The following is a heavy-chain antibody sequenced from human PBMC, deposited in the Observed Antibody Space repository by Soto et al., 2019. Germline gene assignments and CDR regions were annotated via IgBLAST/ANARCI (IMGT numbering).Heavy chain of an antibody. J-gene: IGHJ4*02. CDR2: FYYSGST. D-gene: IGHD5-12*01. CDR1: GGSISSYY. V-gene: IGHV4-59*01. Sequence: SETLSLTCTVSGGSISSYYWSWIRQPPGKGLEWIGYFYYSGSTNYNPSLKSRVTMSVDTSKNQFSLKLISVTAADTAVYYCAREGNLGRWLQPLDYWGQGTLVTVSS. CDR3: AREGNLGRWLQPLDY.